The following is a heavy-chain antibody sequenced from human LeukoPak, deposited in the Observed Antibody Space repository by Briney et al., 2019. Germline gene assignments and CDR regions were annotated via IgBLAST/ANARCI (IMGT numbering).Heavy chain of an antibody. D-gene: IGHD3-22*01. CDR2: IYYSGST. CDR1: GGSISRSTYY. V-gene: IGHV4-39*07. J-gene: IGHJ6*03. Sequence: SETLSLTCTVSGGSISRSTYYWGWIRQPPGKGLEWIGSIYYSGSTYYNPSLKSRVTISVDTSKNHFSLKLSSVTAADTAVFYCARGEYSYDSSGYRYYSYYYMDVWGKGITVTISS. CDR3: ARGEYSYDSSGYRYYSYYYMDV.